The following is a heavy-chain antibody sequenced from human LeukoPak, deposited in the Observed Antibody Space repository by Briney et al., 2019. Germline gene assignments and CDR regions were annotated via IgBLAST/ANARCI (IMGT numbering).Heavy chain of an antibody. V-gene: IGHV4-31*01. CDR3: ARDRPRNDAFYI. Sequence: SVTVSLTCTVSAGSIYSGGYYWSSIRQHLGKVRERIGYNYHSGSTYYNPSLKRQVTISVDTSKNQVSLKLSSGTAADTAVYYCARDRPRNDAFYIWVRGTVVTVS. J-gene: IGHJ3*02. CDR2: NYHSGST. CDR1: AGSIYSGGYY. D-gene: IGHD6-6*01.